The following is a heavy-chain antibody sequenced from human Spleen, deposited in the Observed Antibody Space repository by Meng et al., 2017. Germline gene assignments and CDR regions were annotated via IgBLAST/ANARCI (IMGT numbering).Heavy chain of an antibody. CDR3: ARGFIAAAGSDY. Sequence: QVHLLQSGPEVKKPGASVRVSCKASGYTFGSYGICWVRQAPGQGLEWMGWMNSNTGNTGYAQKFQDRVTMTRDTSIGTAYMELSSLRSEDTAVYYCARGFIAAAGSDYWGQGTLVTVSS. V-gene: IGHV1-8*02. CDR2: MNSNTGNT. D-gene: IGHD6-13*01. J-gene: IGHJ4*02. CDR1: GYTFGSYG.